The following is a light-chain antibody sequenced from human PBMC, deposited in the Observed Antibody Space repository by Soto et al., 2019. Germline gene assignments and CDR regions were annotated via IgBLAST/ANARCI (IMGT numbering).Light chain of an antibody. J-gene: IGLJ1*01. CDR1: SSNIGGNT. CDR3: ASWDDSLNGYV. V-gene: IGLV1-44*01. Sequence: SVLTQPPSASGTPGQRVTLSCSGSSSNIGGNTVNWYQQLPGTAPKLFIYSTTQRPSGVPDRFSGSKSGTSASLAISGLQSEDEADYHCASWDDSLNGYVFGTGNKGTVL. CDR2: STT.